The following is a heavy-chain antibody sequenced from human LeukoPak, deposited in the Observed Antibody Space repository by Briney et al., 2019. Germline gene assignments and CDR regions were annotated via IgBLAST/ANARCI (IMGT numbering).Heavy chain of an antibody. Sequence: GESLKISCKGSGFTFTSYWIGWVRQMPGKGLEWMGIIYPGDSATRYSPSFQGQVTISADKSISTAYLQWSSLKASDTAIYYCARGASGYSSYYAMDVWGQGTAVTVSS. D-gene: IGHD5-18*01. CDR3: ARGASGYSSYYAMDV. CDR1: GFTFTSYW. V-gene: IGHV5-51*01. CDR2: IYPGDSAT. J-gene: IGHJ6*02.